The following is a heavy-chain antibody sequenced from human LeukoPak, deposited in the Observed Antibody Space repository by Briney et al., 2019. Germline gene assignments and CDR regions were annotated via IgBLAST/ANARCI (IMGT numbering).Heavy chain of an antibody. D-gene: IGHD6-19*01. V-gene: IGHV4-4*07. CDR2: IYTSGST. CDR1: GGSISSYY. J-gene: IGHJ4*02. Sequence: PSETLSLTCTVSGGSISSYYWSWIRQPAGKGLEWIGRIYTSGSTNYNPSLKSRVTMSVDTSKNQFSLKLSSVTAADTAVYYCARDFGVAVAGSLDHWGQGTLVTVSS. CDR3: ARDFGVAVAGSLDH.